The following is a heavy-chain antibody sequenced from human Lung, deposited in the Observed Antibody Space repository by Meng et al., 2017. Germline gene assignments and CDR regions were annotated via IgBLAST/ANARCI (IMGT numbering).Heavy chain of an antibody. CDR2: ISYDGSNK. J-gene: IGHJ4*02. V-gene: IGHV3-30*01. D-gene: IGHD2-21*01. Sequence: GESLKISCAASGFTFSSYAMHWVRQAPGKGLEWVAVISYDGSNKYYADSVKGRFTISRDNSKNTLYLQMNSLRAEDTAVYYCARDPSIILWWTYYFDYWGQGTLVTVSS. CDR1: GFTFSSYA. CDR3: ARDPSIILWWTYYFDY.